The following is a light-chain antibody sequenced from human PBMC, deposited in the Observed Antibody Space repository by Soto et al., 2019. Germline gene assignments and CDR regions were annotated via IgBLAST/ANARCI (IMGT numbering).Light chain of an antibody. CDR1: QGIRND. CDR2: DAS. J-gene: IGKJ5*01. CDR3: QQYDNLPT. Sequence: IQMTQSPSSLSASVGDRVTITCRASQGIRNDLGWYQQKPGKAPKLLIYDASNLETGVPSRFSGSGSGTDFTFTISSLQPEDIATYYCQQYDNLPTFGQGTRLEI. V-gene: IGKV1-33*01.